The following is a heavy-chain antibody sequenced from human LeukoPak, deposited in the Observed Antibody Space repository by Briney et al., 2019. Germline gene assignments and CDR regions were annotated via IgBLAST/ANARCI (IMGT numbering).Heavy chain of an antibody. J-gene: IGHJ4*02. D-gene: IGHD3-22*01. CDR1: GFTFSSYG. CDR2: ISYDGSNK. V-gene: IGHV3-30*18. Sequence: GGSLRLSCAASGFTFSSYGMHWVRQAPGKGLEWVAVISYDGSNKYYADSVKGRFTISRDNSKNTLYLQMNSLRAEDTAVYYCAKDRLLRDGVDYWGQGTLVTVSS. CDR3: AKDRLLRDGVDY.